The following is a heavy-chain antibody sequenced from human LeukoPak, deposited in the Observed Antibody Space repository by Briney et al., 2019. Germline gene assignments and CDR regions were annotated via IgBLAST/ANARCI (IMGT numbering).Heavy chain of an antibody. CDR1: GYTFTSYD. J-gene: IGHJ3*02. D-gene: IGHD4-23*01. CDR3: ATTVRWFDAFDI. CDR2: MNPNSGNT. Sequence: ASVKVSCKASGYTFTSYDINWVRQASGQGLEWMGWMNPNSGNTGYAQKFQGRVTMTEDTSTDTAYMELSSLRSEDTAVYYCATTVRWFDAFDIWGQGTMVTVSS. V-gene: IGHV1-8*01.